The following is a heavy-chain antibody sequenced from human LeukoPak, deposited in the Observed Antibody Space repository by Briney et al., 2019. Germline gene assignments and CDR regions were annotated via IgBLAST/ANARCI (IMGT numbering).Heavy chain of an antibody. V-gene: IGHV1-2*02. CDR1: GYTFTGYY. D-gene: IGHD2-8*01. CDR3: ARGQWGKQALIDY. J-gene: IGHJ4*02. CDR2: INPNSGGT. Sequence: ASVKVSCKASGYTFTGYYMHWVRQAPGQGLEWMGWINPNSGGTNYAQKFQGRVTMTRDTSISTAYMELSRLRSDDTAVYYCARGQWGKQALIDYWGQGTLVTVSS.